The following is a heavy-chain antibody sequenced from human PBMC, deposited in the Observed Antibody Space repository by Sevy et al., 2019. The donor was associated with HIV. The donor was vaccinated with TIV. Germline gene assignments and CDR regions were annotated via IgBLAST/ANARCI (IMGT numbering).Heavy chain of an antibody. CDR3: AKDLRLGGDWFDP. CDR2: FSGSGGST. V-gene: IGHV3-23*01. J-gene: IGHJ5*02. D-gene: IGHD7-27*01. Sequence: GGSLRLSCAASGFTFSSYAMSWVRQAPGKGLEWVSAFSGSGGSTYYNDSVKGRFTISIDNSKNTRYLQMNSLRAEDTAVYYCAKDLRLGGDWFDPWGQGTLVTVSS. CDR1: GFTFSSYA.